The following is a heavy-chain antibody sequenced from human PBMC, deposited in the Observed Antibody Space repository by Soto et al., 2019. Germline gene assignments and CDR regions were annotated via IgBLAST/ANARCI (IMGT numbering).Heavy chain of an antibody. CDR2: VYHNGGA. V-gene: IGHV4-39*01. D-gene: IGHD2-21*01. CDR1: GVSIHNSHSF. Sequence: SETLSLTCTVSGVSIHNSHSFWAWIRQPPGKGLQFIASVYHNGGAHYNSPLKSRVTISVDTANNHVSLRMRSLTAADTAFYYCGRVVEGATRNTDPDYWGQGILVTVSS. CDR3: GRVVEGATRNTDPDY. J-gene: IGHJ4*02.